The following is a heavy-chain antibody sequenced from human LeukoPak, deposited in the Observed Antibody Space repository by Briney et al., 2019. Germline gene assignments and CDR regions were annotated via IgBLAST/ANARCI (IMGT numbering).Heavy chain of an antibody. CDR2: IRYDGSNK. D-gene: IGHD2-2*01. Sequence: GGSLRLSCAASGFTFSSYGMHWVRQAPGKGLEWVAFIRYDGSNKYYADSVKGRFTISRDNSKNTLYPQMNSLRAEDTAVYYCAKDLGRYCSSTSCSKGYWGQGTLVTVSS. CDR1: GFTFSSYG. V-gene: IGHV3-30*02. J-gene: IGHJ4*02. CDR3: AKDLGRYCSSTSCSKGY.